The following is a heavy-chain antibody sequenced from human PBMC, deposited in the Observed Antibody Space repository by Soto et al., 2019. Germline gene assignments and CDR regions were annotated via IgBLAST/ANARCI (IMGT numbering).Heavy chain of an antibody. CDR3: ATTYCSGGYCFSSEY. D-gene: IGHD2-15*01. CDR1: GITFRSYS. J-gene: IGHJ4*02. CDR2: ITSDSSDI. Sequence: GGSLRLSCAASGITFRSYSMSWVRQAPGKGLEWVASITSDSSDIYYEDSVKGRFTISRDNGENSLYLQMTSLGAEDTGVYYCATTYCSGGYCFSSEYWGQGVLSPSPQ. V-gene: IGHV3-21*01.